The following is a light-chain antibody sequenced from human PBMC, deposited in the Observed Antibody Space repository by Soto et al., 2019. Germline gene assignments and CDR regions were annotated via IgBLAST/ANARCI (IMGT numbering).Light chain of an antibody. CDR2: LAS. J-gene: IGKJ1*01. V-gene: IGKV2-28*01. CDR3: MQTLQTPWT. Sequence: DIVMTQSPLSLPVTPGEPASMSCRSSQSLLHSNGYNYLGWYVQKPGQSPQVLMYLASNRASGVPVRFSGSGSGTDFTLKISRVEAEDVGVYYCMQTLQTPWTFGQGTKVEIK. CDR1: QSLLHSNGYNY.